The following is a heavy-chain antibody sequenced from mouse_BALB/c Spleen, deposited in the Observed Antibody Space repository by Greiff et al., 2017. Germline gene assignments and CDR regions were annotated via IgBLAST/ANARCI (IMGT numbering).Heavy chain of an antibody. CDR1: GFNIKDTY. Sequence: VHVKQSGAELVKPGASVKLSCTASGFNIKDTYMHWVKQRPEQGLEWIGRIDPANGNTKYDPKFQGKATITADTSSNTAYLQLSSLTSEDTAVYYCARYYGYDGFAYWGQGTLVTVSA. V-gene: IGHV14-3*02. J-gene: IGHJ3*01. D-gene: IGHD2-2*01. CDR3: ARYYGYDGFAY. CDR2: IDPANGNT.